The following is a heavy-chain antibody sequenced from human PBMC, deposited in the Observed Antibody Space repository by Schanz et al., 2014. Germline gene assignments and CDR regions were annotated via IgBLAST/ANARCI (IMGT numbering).Heavy chain of an antibody. CDR1: GFIFSAYT. V-gene: IGHV3-21*04. Sequence: EVQLVESGGGLVKPGESLRLSCAASGFIFSAYTMNWVRQAPGKGLEWVSSISSGGRNISYADSLKGRFTISRDNARCSLYLQMSSLRDGDTAVYYCASVIMVAGNHRDGRDVWGQGTTVIVSS. CDR3: ASVIMVAGNHRDGRDV. J-gene: IGHJ6*02. D-gene: IGHD6-19*01. CDR2: ISSGGRNI.